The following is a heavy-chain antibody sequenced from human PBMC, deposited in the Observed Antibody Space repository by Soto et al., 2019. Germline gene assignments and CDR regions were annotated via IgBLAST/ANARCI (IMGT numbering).Heavy chain of an antibody. CDR3: ARQGRQWLGPGYFDY. D-gene: IGHD6-19*01. Sequence: QLQLQESGPGLVKPSETLSLTCTVSGGSISSSSYYWGWIRQPPGKGLEWIGSIYYSGSTYYNPSLKSRVTISVDTSKNQYSLKLSSVTAADTAVYYCARQGRQWLGPGYFDYWGQGTLVTVSS. V-gene: IGHV4-39*01. CDR2: IYYSGST. CDR1: GGSISSSSYY. J-gene: IGHJ4*02.